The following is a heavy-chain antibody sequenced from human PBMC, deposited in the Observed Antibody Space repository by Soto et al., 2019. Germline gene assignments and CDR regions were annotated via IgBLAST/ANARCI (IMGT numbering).Heavy chain of an antibody. V-gene: IGHV1-69*02. CDR1: GGTFSSYT. CDR3: AAEYGGNSA. Sequence: QVQLVQSGAEVKKPGSSVKVSCKASGGTFSSYTISWVRQAPGQGLEWMGRIIHILGIANYAQKFQGRVTITADKSTSTAYMELSGLRTEDTSVYYCAAEYGGNSAWGQGTLVTVSS. D-gene: IGHD4-17*01. J-gene: IGHJ4*02. CDR2: IIHILGIA.